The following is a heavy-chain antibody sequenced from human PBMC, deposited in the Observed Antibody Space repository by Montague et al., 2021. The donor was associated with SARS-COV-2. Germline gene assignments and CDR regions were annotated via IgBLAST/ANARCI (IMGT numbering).Heavy chain of an antibody. Sequence: SETLSLTCTVSGASMSGSYWGWVRQPPGKGPEWIGNIYSSGSTHYNPSLKSRVTISVDTSKSQFSLRLTSVTAADTAVYYCVREGRNSAYAMDYWGQGTLVTVSS. CDR3: VREGRNSAYAMDY. D-gene: IGHD3-22*01. V-gene: IGHV4-59*01. J-gene: IGHJ4*02. CDR1: GASMSGSY. CDR2: IYSSGST.